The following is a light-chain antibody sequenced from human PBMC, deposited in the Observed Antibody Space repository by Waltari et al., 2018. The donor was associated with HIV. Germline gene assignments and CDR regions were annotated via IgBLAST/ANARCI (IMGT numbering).Light chain of an antibody. Sequence: QSALTQPASVSGSPGQSITISCTGTNSDVGTYNLLSGYQQHPGKAPQLMIYEVTKRPSGVSSRFSGSKTGNTASLTISGLQPEDEADYYCYSYAGREGLLHVFGTGTKVTVL. CDR3: YSYAGREGLLHV. CDR2: EVT. V-gene: IGLV2-23*02. J-gene: IGLJ1*01. CDR1: NSDVGTYNL.